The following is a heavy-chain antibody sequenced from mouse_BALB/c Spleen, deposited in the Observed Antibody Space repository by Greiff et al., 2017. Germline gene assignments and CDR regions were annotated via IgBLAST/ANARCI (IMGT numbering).Heavy chain of an antibody. CDR2: INPSTGYT. D-gene: IGHD2-4*01. Sequence: VQLQESGAELAKPGASVKMSCKASGYTFTSYWMHWVKQRPGQGLEWIGYINPSTGYTEYNQKFKDKATLTADKSSSTAYMQLSSLTSEDSAVYYCASEGITHYFDYWGQGTTLTVSS. J-gene: IGHJ2*01. CDR3: ASEGITHYFDY. V-gene: IGHV1-7*01. CDR1: GYTFTSYW.